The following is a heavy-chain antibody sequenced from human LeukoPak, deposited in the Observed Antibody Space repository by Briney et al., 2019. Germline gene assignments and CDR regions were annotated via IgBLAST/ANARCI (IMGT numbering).Heavy chain of an antibody. V-gene: IGHV4-39*01. CDR2: IYYSGST. Sequence: SETLSLTCTVSGGSISSYYWSWIRQPPGKGLEWIGSIYYSGSTYYNPSLKSRVTISVDTSKNQFSLKLSSVTAADTAVYYCARFANYYGSGSYGFDPWGQGTLVTVSS. CDR3: ARFANYYGSGSYGFDP. D-gene: IGHD3-10*01. J-gene: IGHJ5*02. CDR1: GGSISSYY.